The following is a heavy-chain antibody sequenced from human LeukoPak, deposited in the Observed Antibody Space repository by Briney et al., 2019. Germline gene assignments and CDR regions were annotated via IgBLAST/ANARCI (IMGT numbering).Heavy chain of an antibody. Sequence: SETLSLTCTVSGGSISTYYWSWMRQPPGRGLEWIGYIYYSGSTNHNPSLQSRVTISVDTSKNQFSLKLNSVTAADTAVYYCARVGDWNDLVYWGQGTLVTVSS. CDR3: ARVGDWNDLVY. CDR1: GGSISTYY. J-gene: IGHJ4*02. CDR2: IYYSGST. D-gene: IGHD1-1*01. V-gene: IGHV4-59*01.